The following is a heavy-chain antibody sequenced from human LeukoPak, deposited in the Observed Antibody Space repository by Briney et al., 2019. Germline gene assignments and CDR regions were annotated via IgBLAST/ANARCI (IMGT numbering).Heavy chain of an antibody. D-gene: IGHD6-19*01. V-gene: IGHV3-23*01. CDR2: ISGSGGST. CDR3: AKRVAEQSTSWYIDI. Sequence: GGSLRLSCAASGFTFSSYAMSWVRQAPGKGLEWVSAISGSGGSTYYADSVKDRFTISRDNSKNTLYLQMNSLRAEDTAVYYCAKRVAEQSTSWYIDIWGLGTMVTVSS. J-gene: IGHJ3*02. CDR1: GFTFSSYA.